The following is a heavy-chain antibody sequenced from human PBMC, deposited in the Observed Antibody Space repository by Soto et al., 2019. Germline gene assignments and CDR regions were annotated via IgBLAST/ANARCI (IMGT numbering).Heavy chain of an antibody. D-gene: IGHD6-19*01. CDR1: GYTFASYG. V-gene: IGHV1-18*01. CDR2: ISGYNGNT. Sequence: ASVKVSCKASGYTFASYGVSWVRRAPGQGLEWMAWISGYNGNTHYAEKFQGRVTLTTDTSTSTTYMELSRLRSDDTAVYYCARERGYSSGWYPYYYYGMDVWGQGTTVTVSS. J-gene: IGHJ6*02. CDR3: ARERGYSSGWYPYYYYGMDV.